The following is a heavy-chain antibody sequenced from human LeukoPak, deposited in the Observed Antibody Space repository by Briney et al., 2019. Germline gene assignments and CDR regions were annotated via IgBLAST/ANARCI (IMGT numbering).Heavy chain of an antibody. CDR2: ISSSSTYI. CDR1: GFTFSSYS. V-gene: IGHV3-21*01. J-gene: IGHJ3*02. Sequence: GGSLRLSCAASGFTFSSYSTNWVRQAPGKGLEWVSSISSSSTYIYYADSVKGRFTISRDNAKNSLYLQMNSLRAEDTAVYYCAREGTCSSTSCMGDAFDIWGQGTMVTVSS. D-gene: IGHD2-2*01. CDR3: AREGTCSSTSCMGDAFDI.